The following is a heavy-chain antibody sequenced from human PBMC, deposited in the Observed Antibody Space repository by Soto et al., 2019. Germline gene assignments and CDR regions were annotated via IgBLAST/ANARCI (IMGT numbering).Heavy chain of an antibody. Sequence: GGSLRLSCAASGFSFNGTAMHWVRQASGKGLEWVGRIRSRANSYATTYAGSVKGRFTISRDHSENTASLYMNSLKTEDTAVYYCTISDNDKFVDYWGQGVLVTVSP. V-gene: IGHV3-73*01. J-gene: IGHJ4*02. CDR2: IRSRANSYAT. CDR3: TISDNDKFVDY. D-gene: IGHD5-12*01. CDR1: GFSFNGTA.